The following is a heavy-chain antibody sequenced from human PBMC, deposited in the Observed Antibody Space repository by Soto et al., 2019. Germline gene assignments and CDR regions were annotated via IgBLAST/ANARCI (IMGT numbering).Heavy chain of an antibody. Sequence: EVQLVESGGGLVQPGGSLRLSCVASGFTFSSYGMNWVRQSPGKGLEWLSSISKTGTTTYYADSVKGRFTISRDNAKNPLYLQMNGLRDEGMAVYYCATDDYCVSSRCSFLPYVWGQGTTVTVSS. J-gene: IGHJ6*02. CDR3: ATDDYCVSSRCSFLPYV. CDR2: ISKTGTTT. D-gene: IGHD2-2*01. CDR1: GFTFSSYG. V-gene: IGHV3-48*02.